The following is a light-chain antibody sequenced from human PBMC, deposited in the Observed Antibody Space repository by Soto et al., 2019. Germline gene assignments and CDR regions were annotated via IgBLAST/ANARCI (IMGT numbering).Light chain of an antibody. J-gene: IGKJ5*01. CDR2: GAS. CDR1: QSISIH. V-gene: IGKV1-39*01. Sequence: DIQMTQSPSSLSASVGDRDTITCRASQSISIHLNWYQQKPGKAPNLLIYGASSLKSGVPARFRGSGSGTDFTLTISSLQPEDFAIYYCQQTYTTPEITFGQGTRLDIK. CDR3: QQTYTTPEIT.